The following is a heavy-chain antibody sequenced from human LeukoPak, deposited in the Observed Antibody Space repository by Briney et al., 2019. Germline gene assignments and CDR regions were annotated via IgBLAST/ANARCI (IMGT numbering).Heavy chain of an antibody. V-gene: IGHV3-48*01. CDR2: ISSSSSTI. CDR3: ARDNWDNAFDI. J-gene: IGHJ3*02. D-gene: IGHD7-27*01. Sequence: GGSLRLSCAASGFTFSSYSMNWVRQAPGKGLEWVSYISSSSSTIYYADSVKGRFTISRDNAKNSLYLQMNSLRAEDTAVYYCARDNWDNAFDIWGQGTMVTVSS. CDR1: GFTFSSYS.